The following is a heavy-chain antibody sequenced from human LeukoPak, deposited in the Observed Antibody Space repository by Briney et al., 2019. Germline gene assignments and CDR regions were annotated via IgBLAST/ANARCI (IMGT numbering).Heavy chain of an antibody. CDR2: TSYDGSTK. V-gene: IGHV3-30*18. CDR1: GFTFSSHG. J-gene: IGHJ4*02. D-gene: IGHD3-10*01. Sequence: GGSLRRSRAASGFTFSSHGIHWVRQAPGKGLEWVAVTSYDGSTKYYADSAKGRFNISRDNSKNTLYLQMNSLRVDDTAVYYRAKDATLFGDQYFDYWGQGTLVIVSS. CDR3: AKDATLFGDQYFDY.